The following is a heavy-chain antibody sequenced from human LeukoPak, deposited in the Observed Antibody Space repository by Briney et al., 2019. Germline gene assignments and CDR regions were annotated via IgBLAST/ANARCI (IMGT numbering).Heavy chain of an antibody. D-gene: IGHD3-16*01. CDR3: ARDAYTCASDS. V-gene: IGHV3-7*01. CDR2: LSPEGSDK. CDR1: GFSFRTYW. J-gene: IGHJ5*01. Sequence: GGSLRLSCAASGFSFRTYWMTWVRQAPGKGLEWVANLSPEGSDKFYVDSVKGRFTIFRDNAKSSVYLQMSSLRVEDTAVYYCARDAYTCASDSWGQGTLVSVSS.